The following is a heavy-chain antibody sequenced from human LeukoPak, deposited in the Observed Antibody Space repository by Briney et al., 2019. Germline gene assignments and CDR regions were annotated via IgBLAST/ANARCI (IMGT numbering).Heavy chain of an antibody. V-gene: IGHV3-48*01. CDR3: ARDEGWIQLFF. D-gene: IGHD5-18*01. J-gene: IGHJ4*02. CDR2: ISSSSSST. Sequence: GGSLRLSCAASGFTFSSYSMNWVRQAPGKGLEWVSDISSSSSSTYYADSVKGRFTISRDNSENMVYLQMNSLRAEDTAMYYCARDEGWIQLFFRGQGTLVTVSS. CDR1: GFTFSSYS.